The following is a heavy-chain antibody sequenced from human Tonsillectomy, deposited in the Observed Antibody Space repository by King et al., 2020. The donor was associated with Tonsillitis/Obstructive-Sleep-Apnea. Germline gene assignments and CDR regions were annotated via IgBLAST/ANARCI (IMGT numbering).Heavy chain of an antibody. CDR2: IIPILGIA. Sequence: VQLVESGAEVKKPGSSVKVSCKASGGTFSSYAISWVRQAPGQGLEWMGGIIPILGIANNAQKFQGRVTITADKSTSTAYMELSSLRSEDTAVYYCARGAAARLSYDYYYYVMDVWGQGTTVTVSS. D-gene: IGHD6-6*01. V-gene: IGHV1-69*10. CDR3: ARGAAARLSYDYYYYVMDV. J-gene: IGHJ6*02. CDR1: GGTFSSYA.